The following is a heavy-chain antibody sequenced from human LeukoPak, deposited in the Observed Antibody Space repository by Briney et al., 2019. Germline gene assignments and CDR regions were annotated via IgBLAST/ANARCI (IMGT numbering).Heavy chain of an antibody. D-gene: IGHD3-10*01. Sequence: PGGSLRLSCAASGFTFSSYSMNWVRQAPGKGLEWVSYISSSSSTIYYADSVKGRFTISRDNAKNSLYLQMNSLRAEDTAVYYCARPMAAGVLDYWGQGTQVTVSS. CDR1: GFTFSSYS. CDR2: ISSSSSTI. CDR3: ARPMAAGVLDY. V-gene: IGHV3-48*01. J-gene: IGHJ4*02.